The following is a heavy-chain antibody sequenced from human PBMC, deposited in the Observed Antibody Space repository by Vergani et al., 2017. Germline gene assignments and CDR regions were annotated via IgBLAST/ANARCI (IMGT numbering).Heavy chain of an antibody. CDR2: IWYDGSNK. V-gene: IGHV3-33*01. CDR3: ARDRVSSSWHLDY. J-gene: IGHJ4*02. CDR1: GFTFSSYG. D-gene: IGHD6-13*01. Sequence: VQLVESGGGVVQPGRSLRLSCAASGFTFSSYGMHWVRQAPGKGLEWVAVIWYDGSNKYYADSVKGRFTISRDNSKNTLYLQMNSLRAEDTAVYYCARDRVSSSWHLDYWGQGTLVTVSS.